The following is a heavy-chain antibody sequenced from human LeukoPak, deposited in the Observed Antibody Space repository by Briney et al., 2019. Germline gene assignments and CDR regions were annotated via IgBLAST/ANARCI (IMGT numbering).Heavy chain of an antibody. Sequence: SETLSLTCTVSGDSISSYYWSWIRQPPGKGLEWIGYIYYSGTANYNTSFKSGVTIPVDTSKTHFSLKLNSVTAADTAVYYCARRRAEGGSNCYYNWFDPWGQGTLVSVSS. D-gene: IGHD2-15*01. J-gene: IGHJ5*02. V-gene: IGHV4-59*08. CDR1: GDSISSYY. CDR2: IYYSGTA. CDR3: ARRRAEGGSNCYYNWFDP.